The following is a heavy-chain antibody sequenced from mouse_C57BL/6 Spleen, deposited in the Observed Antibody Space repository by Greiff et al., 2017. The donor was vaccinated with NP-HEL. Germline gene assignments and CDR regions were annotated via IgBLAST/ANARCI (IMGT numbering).Heavy chain of an antibody. D-gene: IGHD4-1*01. CDR2: ISDGGSYT. V-gene: IGHV5-4*01. Sequence: EVQRVESGGGLVKPGGSLKLSCAASGFTFSSYAMSWVRQTPEKRLEWVATISDGGSYTYYPDNVKGRFTISRDNAKNNLYLQMSHLKSEDTAMYYCARAGTGTFAYWGQGTLVTVSA. CDR1: GFTFSSYA. CDR3: ARAGTGTFAY. J-gene: IGHJ3*01.